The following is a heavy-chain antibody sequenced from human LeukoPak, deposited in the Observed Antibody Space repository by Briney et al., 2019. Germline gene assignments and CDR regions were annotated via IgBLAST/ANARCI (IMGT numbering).Heavy chain of an antibody. CDR1: GGSISSSSFF. V-gene: IGHV4-39*01. J-gene: IGHJ4*02. CDR2: INYSGRS. D-gene: IGHD1-26*01. Sequence: PSETLSLTCTVSGGSISSSSFFWAWIRQPPGKGPEWTGTINYSGRSYPNPSLKSRVAISVDTSKNQFYLNLSSVTAADTAVYYCARWDNEFDYWGQGTLVTVSS. CDR3: ARWDNEFDY.